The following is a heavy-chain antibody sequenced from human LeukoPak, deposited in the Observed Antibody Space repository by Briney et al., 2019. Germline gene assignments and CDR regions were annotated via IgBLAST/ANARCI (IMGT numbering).Heavy chain of an antibody. CDR2: ISTGGGTI. D-gene: IGHD3-10*02. J-gene: IGHJ4*02. CDR1: GFTFSNYA. V-gene: IGHV3-23*01. Sequence: GGSLRLSCAASGFTFSNYAMTWVRQAPGKGLDWVSSISTGGGTIWYADSVKGRFTISRDNSKNTLYLQMSSLRAEDTALYYRARGITVPDYWGQGTLVTVSS. CDR3: ARGITVPDY.